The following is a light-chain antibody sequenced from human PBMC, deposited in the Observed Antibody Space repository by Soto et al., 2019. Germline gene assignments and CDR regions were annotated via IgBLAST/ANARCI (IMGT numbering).Light chain of an antibody. Sequence: DIQMTQSPSSLSACVGDRVTIACRASQSISIYLNWYQQKPGKAPKLLIYAASSLQSGVPSRFSGSRSGTDFTLTISNLQPEDFATYYCQQSYSTLGTFGQGTKVEIK. CDR2: AAS. CDR3: QQSYSTLGT. J-gene: IGKJ1*01. V-gene: IGKV1-39*01. CDR1: QSISIY.